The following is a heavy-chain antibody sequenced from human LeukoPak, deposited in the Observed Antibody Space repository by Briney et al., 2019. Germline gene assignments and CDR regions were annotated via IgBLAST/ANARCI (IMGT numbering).Heavy chain of an antibody. J-gene: IGHJ4*02. CDR2: IHTSGST. V-gene: IGHV4-4*07. Sequence: SETLSLTCTVSGGSISSYYWSWIRQPAGKGLEWIGRIHTSGSTNYSPSLKSRVTMSVDTSKNQFSLKLSSGTAADTAVYYYARDRYYYDSSARYFDYWGQGTLVTVSS. CDR3: ARDRYYYDSSARYFDY. D-gene: IGHD3-22*01. CDR1: GGSISSYY.